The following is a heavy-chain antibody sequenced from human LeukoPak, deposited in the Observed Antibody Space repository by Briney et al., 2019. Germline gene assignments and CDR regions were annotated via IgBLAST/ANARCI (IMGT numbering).Heavy chain of an antibody. CDR3: AREGTAMVSFDY. J-gene: IGHJ4*02. Sequence: GGSLRLSCAASGFTFTSYAMNWVRQAPGKGLEWVSYISSGGNTIYYADSVKGRFTISRDNAKNSLYLQMNSLRAEDTAVYYCAREGTAMVSFDYWGQGTLVTVSS. V-gene: IGHV3-48*03. CDR2: ISSGGNTI. CDR1: GFTFTSYA. D-gene: IGHD5-18*01.